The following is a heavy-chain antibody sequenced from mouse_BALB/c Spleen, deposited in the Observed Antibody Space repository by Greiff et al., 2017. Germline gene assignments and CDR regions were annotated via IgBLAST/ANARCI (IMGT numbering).Heavy chain of an antibody. Sequence: EVKVEESGGGLVKPGGSLKLSCAASGFAFSSYDMSWVRQTPEKRLEWVAYISSGGGSTYYPDTVKGRFTISRDNAKNTLYLQMSSLKSEDTAMYYCARQTYGNYLDYWGQGTTLTVSS. CDR1: GFAFSSYD. CDR2: ISSGGGST. J-gene: IGHJ2*01. V-gene: IGHV5-12-1*01. D-gene: IGHD2-1*01. CDR3: ARQTYGNYLDY.